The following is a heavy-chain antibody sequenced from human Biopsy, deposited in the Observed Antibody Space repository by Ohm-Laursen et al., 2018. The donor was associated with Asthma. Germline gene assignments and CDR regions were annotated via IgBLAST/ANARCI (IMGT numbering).Heavy chain of an antibody. V-gene: IGHV4-59*01. J-gene: IGHJ4*02. CDR3: ARGVDRVTGLLDHFDS. CDR1: GGSINNFY. CDR2: VYYSGST. Sequence: TLSLTCTVSGGSINNFYWSWIRQPPGKGLESIGHVYYSGSTNYNPSPKSRVTISIDASKNQFSLKLTSVTAADTAVYYCARGVDRVTGLLDHFDSWGQVTLVTVSS. D-gene: IGHD2-21*02.